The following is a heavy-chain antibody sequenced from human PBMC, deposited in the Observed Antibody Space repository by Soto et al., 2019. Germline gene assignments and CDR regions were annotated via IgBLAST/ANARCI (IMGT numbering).Heavy chain of an antibody. V-gene: IGHV4-39*01. CDR1: GGSINSSSDF. CDR3: ARHYSSGSRNWFGP. Sequence: PSETLSLTCIVSGGSINSSSDFWGWVRQPPGKGLEWIGSIYYSGSTYYNPSLRSRVTISVDTSKNQFSLKLSSVTAADTSVFYCARHYSSGSRNWFGPWGQGTLVTVYS. D-gene: IGHD6-19*01. J-gene: IGHJ5*02. CDR2: IYYSGST.